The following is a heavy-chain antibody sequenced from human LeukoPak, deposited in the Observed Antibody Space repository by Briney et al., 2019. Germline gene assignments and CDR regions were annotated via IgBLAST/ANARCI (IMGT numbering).Heavy chain of an antibody. CDR1: GYTFTTYY. D-gene: IGHD3-22*01. V-gene: IGHV1-46*01. J-gene: IGHJ4*02. CDR3: ARAHSTYYYDSSGFSDY. CDR2: INPSGGST. Sequence: ASVKVSCKASGYTFTTYYMHWVRQAPGQGLEWMEIINPSGGSTSYAQKFQGRGTMTRDTSTSTVYMELSSLRSEDTAVYYCARAHSTYYYDSSGFSDYWGQGTLVTVSS.